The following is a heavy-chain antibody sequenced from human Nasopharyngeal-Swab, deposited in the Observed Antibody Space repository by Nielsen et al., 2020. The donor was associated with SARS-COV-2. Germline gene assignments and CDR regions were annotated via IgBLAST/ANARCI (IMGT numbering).Heavy chain of an antibody. J-gene: IGHJ3*02. Sequence: SVKVSCKASGGTFSSYAISWVRQAPGQGLEWMGGIIPIFGTANYAQKFQGRVTITADKSTSTAYMELSSLRSEDTAVCYCATVKTYYYDSSGDRGDAFDIWGQGTMVTVSS. CDR3: ATVKTYYYDSSGDRGDAFDI. V-gene: IGHV1-69*06. CDR1: GGTFSSYA. D-gene: IGHD3-22*01. CDR2: IIPIFGTA.